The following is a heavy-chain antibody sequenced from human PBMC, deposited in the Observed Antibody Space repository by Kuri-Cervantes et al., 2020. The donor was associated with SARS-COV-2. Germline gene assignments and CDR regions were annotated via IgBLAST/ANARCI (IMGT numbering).Heavy chain of an antibody. D-gene: IGHD3-3*01. J-gene: IGHJ4*02. CDR2: IITYSGHT. V-gene: IGHV1-18*04. CDR3: ARDYDFWSGYYTGLFDY. Sequence: ASVKVSCKASGYAFTSYGISWVRQAPGQGLEWMGWIITYSGHTNYAQKFQGRVTMTRDTSTSTAYMELRSLRSDDTAVYYCARDYDFWSGYYTGLFDYWGQGTLVTVSS. CDR1: GYAFTSYG.